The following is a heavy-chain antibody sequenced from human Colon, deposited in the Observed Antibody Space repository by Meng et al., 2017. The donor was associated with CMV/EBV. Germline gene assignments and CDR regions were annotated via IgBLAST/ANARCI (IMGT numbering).Heavy chain of an antibody. D-gene: IGHD6-13*01. CDR1: GGSISSGGYY. Sequence: SETLSLTCTVSGGSISSGGYYWSWIRQHPGKGLEWIGYIYYSGGTYYNPSLKSRVTISVDTSKNQFSLKLSSVTAADTAVYYCASGYSSSWSNWFDPWGQGTLVTVSS. J-gene: IGHJ5*02. CDR3: ASGYSSSWSNWFDP. V-gene: IGHV4-31*03. CDR2: IYYSGGT.